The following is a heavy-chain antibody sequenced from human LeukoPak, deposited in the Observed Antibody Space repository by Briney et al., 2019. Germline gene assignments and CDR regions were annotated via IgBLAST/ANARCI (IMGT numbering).Heavy chain of an antibody. CDR3: ARVVFSYYMDV. J-gene: IGHJ6*03. V-gene: IGHV4-61*02. D-gene: IGHD2-15*01. CDR2: IYTSGST. CDR1: GGSISSGSYY. Sequence: SETLSLXCTVSGGSISSGSYYWSWIRQPAEKGLEWIERIYTSGSTNYNPSLKSRVTISVDTSKNQFSLKLSSVTAADTAVYYCARVVFSYYMDVWGKGTTVTVSS.